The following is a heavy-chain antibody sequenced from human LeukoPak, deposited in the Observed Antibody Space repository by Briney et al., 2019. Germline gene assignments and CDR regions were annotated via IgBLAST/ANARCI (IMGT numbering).Heavy chain of an antibody. Sequence: ASVKVSCKASGYTFTGYYMHWVRQAPGQGLEWMGWINPNSGGTNYAQKFQGRVTMTRDTSISTAYMELSRLRAEDTAVYYCAKEWRRLSHLYYYYMDVWGKGTTVTISS. V-gene: IGHV1-2*02. J-gene: IGHJ6*03. CDR3: AKEWRRLSHLYYYYMDV. D-gene: IGHD3-16*02. CDR1: GYTFTGYY. CDR2: INPNSGGT.